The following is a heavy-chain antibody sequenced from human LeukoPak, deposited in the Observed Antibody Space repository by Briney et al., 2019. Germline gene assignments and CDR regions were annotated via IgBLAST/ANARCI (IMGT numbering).Heavy chain of an antibody. D-gene: IGHD3-22*01. Sequence: GGSLRLSCAASGFTFSSYSMNWVRQAPGKGLEWVSSISSSSSSYIYYADSVKGRFTISRDNAKNSLYLQMNSLRAEDTAVYYCARLNYYDSSGPNPYFDYWGQGTLVTVSS. CDR1: GFTFSSYS. J-gene: IGHJ4*02. CDR2: ISSSSSSYI. CDR3: ARLNYYDSSGPNPYFDY. V-gene: IGHV3-21*01.